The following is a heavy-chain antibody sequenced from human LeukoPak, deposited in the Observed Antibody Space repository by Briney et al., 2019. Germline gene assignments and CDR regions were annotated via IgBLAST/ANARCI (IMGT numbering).Heavy chain of an antibody. Sequence: GASVKVSCKVSGYTLTELSMHWVRQAPGKGLEWMGGFDPEDGETIYAQKFQGRVTITTDESTSTAYMELSSLRSEDTAVYYCARTLWSGYSYYYYYMDVWGKGTTVTVSS. V-gene: IGHV1-24*01. CDR3: ARTLWSGYSYYYYYMDV. D-gene: IGHD3-3*01. CDR1: GYTLTELS. CDR2: FDPEDGET. J-gene: IGHJ6*03.